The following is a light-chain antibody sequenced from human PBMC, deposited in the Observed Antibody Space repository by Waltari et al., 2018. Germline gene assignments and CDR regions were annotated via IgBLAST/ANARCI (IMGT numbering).Light chain of an antibody. J-gene: IGKJ5*01. CDR2: DAS. V-gene: IGKV1-13*02. Sequence: AIQLTQSPSSLSASVGASVTITCRASQGINSALAWYQQKPGKAPKLLIYDASSSESGVPSRFSGSGYGTDFTLTISSLQPEDFATYYCQQFKSFLITFGQGTRLEIK. CDR1: QGINSA. CDR3: QQFKSFLIT.